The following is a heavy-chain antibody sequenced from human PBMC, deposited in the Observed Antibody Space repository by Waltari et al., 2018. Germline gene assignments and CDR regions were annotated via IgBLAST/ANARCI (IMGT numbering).Heavy chain of an antibody. CDR2: IYYSGST. V-gene: IGHV4-59*11. Sequence: QVQLQESGPGLVKPSETLSLTCTVSGGSISSHYWSWIRKPPGKGLEWIGYIYYSGSTNYNPSLKSRVTISVDTSKNQFSLKLSSVTAADTAVYYCARGARRSAYSSIQVWGQGTLVTVSS. D-gene: IGHD6-13*01. J-gene: IGHJ4*02. CDR3: ARGARRSAYSSIQV. CDR1: GGSISSHY.